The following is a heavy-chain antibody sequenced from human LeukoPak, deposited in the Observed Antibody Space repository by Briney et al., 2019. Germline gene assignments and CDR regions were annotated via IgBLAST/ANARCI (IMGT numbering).Heavy chain of an antibody. CDR2: IKDDGRQK. J-gene: IGHJ4*02. V-gene: IGHV3-7*01. Sequence: GGSLRLSCAPSGFTFSRYWMTWVRQTPGKGLEWVASIKDDGRQKYYEDSVKGRFTVSRDNAKSSAYLQMDSLRVEDTALYYCARDASRGFDTWGQGTLVTVSS. D-gene: IGHD5-24*01. CDR3: ARDASRGFDT. CDR1: GFTFSRYW.